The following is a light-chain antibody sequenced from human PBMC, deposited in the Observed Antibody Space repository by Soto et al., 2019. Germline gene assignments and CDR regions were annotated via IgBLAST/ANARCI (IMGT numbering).Light chain of an antibody. CDR3: QQYSNWPLT. Sequence: EIVLTQSPGSLSLSPGERATLSCRASQSVSSNLAWYQQRPGQAPRLLIYGASTRASGIPARFSGSGSGTDFTLTISSLQSEDFAVYYCQQYSNWPLTFGGGTRLEIK. CDR1: QSVSSN. J-gene: IGKJ5*01. CDR2: GAS. V-gene: IGKV3-15*01.